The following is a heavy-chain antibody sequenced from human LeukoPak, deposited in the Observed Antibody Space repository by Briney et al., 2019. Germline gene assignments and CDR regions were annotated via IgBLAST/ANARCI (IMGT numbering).Heavy chain of an antibody. CDR3: ARGVVSSTSLFDP. Sequence: PGGSLRLSCAASGFTFSSYSMNWVRQAPGKGLEWVSSISSSRSYIYYADSVKGRFTISRDNAKNTLYLQMNSLRVEDTAVYYCARGVVSSTSLFDPWGQGTLVTVSS. CDR1: GFTFSSYS. D-gene: IGHD2-2*01. J-gene: IGHJ5*02. CDR2: ISSSRSYI. V-gene: IGHV3-21*01.